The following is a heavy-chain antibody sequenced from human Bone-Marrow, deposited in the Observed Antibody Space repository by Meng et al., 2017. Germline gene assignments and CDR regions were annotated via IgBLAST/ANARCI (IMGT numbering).Heavy chain of an antibody. CDR1: GYSISSGYY. CDR2: IYHSGST. V-gene: IGHV4-38-2*02. CDR3: ARAFDNPYYFDY. D-gene: IGHD1-1*01. J-gene: IGHJ4*02. Sequence: SETLSLTCTVSGYSISSGYYWGWIRQPPGKGLEWLGSIYHSGSTYYNPSLKSRVTISVDTSKNQFSLKLSSVTAADTAVYYCARAFDNPYYFDYWGQGTLVTVSS.